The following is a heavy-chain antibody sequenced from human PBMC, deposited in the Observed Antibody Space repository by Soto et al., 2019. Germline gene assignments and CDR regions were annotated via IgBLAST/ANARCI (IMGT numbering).Heavy chain of an antibody. CDR1: GFTFSSYE. V-gene: IGHV3-48*03. CDR3: ARDEFGLGALDY. CDR2: ISSSGSTI. D-gene: IGHD1-26*01. Sequence: PGGSLRLSCAVSGFTFSSYEMNWVRQAPGKGLEWVSYISSSGSTIYYADSVKGRFTISRDNAKNSLYLQMNSLRAEDTAVYYCARDEFGLGALDYWGQGTLVTVSS. J-gene: IGHJ4*02.